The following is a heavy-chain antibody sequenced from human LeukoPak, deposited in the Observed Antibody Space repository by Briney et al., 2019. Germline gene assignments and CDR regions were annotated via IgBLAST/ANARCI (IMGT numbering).Heavy chain of an antibody. CDR1: GFIFSSFW. CDR2: IKQDGSEK. V-gene: IGHV3-7*03. CDR3: ARLQLYYYYYGMDV. D-gene: IGHD5-18*01. J-gene: IGHJ6*02. Sequence: GGSLRLSCVASGFIFSSFWMSWVRRAPGKGLEWVANIKQDGSEKYYVDSVKGRFTISRDNARGSLYLQMDSLRAEDTAVYYCARLQLYYYYYGMDVWGQGTTVTVSS.